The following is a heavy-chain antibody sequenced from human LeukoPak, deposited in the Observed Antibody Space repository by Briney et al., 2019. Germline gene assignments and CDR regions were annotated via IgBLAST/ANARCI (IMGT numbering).Heavy chain of an antibody. V-gene: IGHV4-38-2*02. CDR3: ARGYSSSWYLNWFDP. D-gene: IGHD6-13*01. CDR2: MYHGGST. Sequence: SETLSLTCTVSGYSISSGYYWGWIRQPPGKGLEWIGSMYHGGSTYYNPSLRSRVTISVDTSKNQFSLKLTSVTAADTAVYYCARGYSSSWYLNWFDPWGQGTLVTVSS. CDR1: GYSISSGYY. J-gene: IGHJ5*02.